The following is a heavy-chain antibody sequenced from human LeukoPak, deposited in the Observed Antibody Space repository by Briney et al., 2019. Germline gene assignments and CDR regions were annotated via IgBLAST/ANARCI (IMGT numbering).Heavy chain of an antibody. CDR3: ARGRLEGGETFDS. J-gene: IGHJ4*02. CDR2: ITGSSSYI. CDR1: GFSFRSYS. V-gene: IGHV3-21*01. Sequence: GGSLRLSCVASGFSFRSYSMDWVRQAPGKGLEWVSSITGSSSYISYADSVKGRFTISRDNAENSMFLQMNSLRPENTAVYFCARGRLEGGETFDSWGQGTLVTVSS. D-gene: IGHD1-1*01.